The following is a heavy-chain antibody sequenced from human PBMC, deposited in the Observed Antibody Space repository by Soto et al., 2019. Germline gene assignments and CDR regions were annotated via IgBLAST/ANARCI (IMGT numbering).Heavy chain of an antibody. Sequence: SETLSLTCTVSGGSISSGDYYWSWIRQPPGKGLEWIGYIYYSGSTYYNPSLKSRVTISVDTSKTQFSLKLSSVTAADTAVYYCARVRYYYDSSGYYIDYWGQGTLVTVSS. CDR2: IYYSGST. D-gene: IGHD3-22*01. CDR3: ARVRYYYDSSGYYIDY. V-gene: IGHV4-30-4*01. CDR1: GGSISSGDYY. J-gene: IGHJ4*02.